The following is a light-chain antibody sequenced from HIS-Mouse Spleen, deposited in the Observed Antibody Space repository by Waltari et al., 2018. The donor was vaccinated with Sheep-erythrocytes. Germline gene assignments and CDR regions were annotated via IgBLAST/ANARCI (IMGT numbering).Light chain of an antibody. CDR2: DAS. Sequence: EMVLTQSPSTLSLSQGERAPLPCRASQSVSSYLAWYQQKPGQAPRLLIYDASNRATGIPARFSGSGSGTDFTLTISSLEPEDFAVYYCQQRSNWYTFGQGTKLEIK. CDR1: QSVSSY. J-gene: IGKJ2*01. CDR3: QQRSNWYT. V-gene: IGKV3-11*01.